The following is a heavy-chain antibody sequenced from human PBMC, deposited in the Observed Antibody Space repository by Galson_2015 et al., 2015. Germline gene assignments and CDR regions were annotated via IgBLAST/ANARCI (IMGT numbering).Heavy chain of an antibody. V-gene: IGHV3-30*03. J-gene: IGHJ6*02. Sequence: SLRLSCAASGFTFSSYGMHWVRQAPGKGLEWVAVISYDGSNKYYADSVKGRFTISRDNSKNTLYLQMNSLRAEDTAVYYCARGSSIAIYGMDVWGQGTTVTVSS. D-gene: IGHD6-6*01. CDR1: GFTFSSYG. CDR3: ARGSSIAIYGMDV. CDR2: ISYDGSNK.